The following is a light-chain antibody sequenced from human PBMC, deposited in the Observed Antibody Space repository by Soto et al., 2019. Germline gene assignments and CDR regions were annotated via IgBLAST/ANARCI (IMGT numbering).Light chain of an antibody. CDR1: QSVSNNY. Sequence: EIVLTQSPGTLSLSPGESATLSCRASQSVSNNYLAWYQQKPGQAPRLLIYGASNRATGIPDRFSGSGSGTDFTLTISRLEPEDFAVYYCQQYGSSPPFTFGPGTKVDIK. CDR3: QQYGSSPPFT. CDR2: GAS. V-gene: IGKV3-20*01. J-gene: IGKJ3*01.